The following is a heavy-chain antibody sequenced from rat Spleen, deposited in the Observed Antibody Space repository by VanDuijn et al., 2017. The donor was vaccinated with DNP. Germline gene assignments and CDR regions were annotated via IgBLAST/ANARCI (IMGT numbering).Heavy chain of an antibody. CDR3: TRDRKNYDYFDY. D-gene: IGHD1-10*01. CDR2: ISSSGGGS. V-gene: IGHV5-46*01. CDR1: GFTFSSFP. Sequence: EVQLVESGGALVQPGRSLKLSCAASGFTFSSFPMAWVRQAPTRGLEWVAGISSSGGGSYYRDSVKGRLTISRDNAKSTLYLQMSSLRSEDTATYYCTRDRKNYDYFDYWGQGVMVTVSS. J-gene: IGHJ2*01.